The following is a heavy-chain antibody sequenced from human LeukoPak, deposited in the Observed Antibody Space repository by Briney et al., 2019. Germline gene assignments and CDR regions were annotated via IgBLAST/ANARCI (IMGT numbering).Heavy chain of an antibody. CDR3: ARAGIQLWLRGAFDI. CDR1: GFTFSSYA. Sequence: PGGSLRLSCAASGFTFSSYAMHWVRQAPGKGLEWVAVISYDGSNKYYADSVKGRFTISRDNSKNTLYLQMNSLRAEDTAVYYCARAGIQLWLRGAFDIWGQGTMVTVSS. CDR2: ISYDGSNK. D-gene: IGHD5-18*01. J-gene: IGHJ3*02. V-gene: IGHV3-30-3*01.